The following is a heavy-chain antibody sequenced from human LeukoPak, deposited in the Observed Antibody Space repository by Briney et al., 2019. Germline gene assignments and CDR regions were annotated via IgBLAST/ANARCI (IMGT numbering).Heavy chain of an antibody. V-gene: IGHV4-34*01. Sequence: SETLSLTCAVYGGSFSGYYWSWIRQPPGKGLEWIGEINHSGSTNYNPSLKSRVTISVDTSKNQFSLKLSSVTAADTAVYYCARLPEVGATYFDYWGQGTLVTVSS. J-gene: IGHJ4*02. CDR1: GGSFSGYY. D-gene: IGHD1-26*01. CDR3: ARLPEVGATYFDY. CDR2: INHSGST.